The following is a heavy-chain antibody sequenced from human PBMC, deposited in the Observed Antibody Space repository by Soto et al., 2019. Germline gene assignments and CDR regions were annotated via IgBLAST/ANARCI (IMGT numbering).Heavy chain of an antibody. D-gene: IGHD1-1*01. J-gene: IGHJ6*02. CDR3: AINGGGTDYYYGMDV. Sequence: GGSLRLSCAASGFTFSSYSMNWVRQAPGKGLEWVSSISSSSSYIYYADSVKGRFTISRDNAKNSLYLQMNSLRAEDTAVYYCAINGGGTDYYYGMDVCGQGTTVTVSS. CDR2: ISSSSSYI. CDR1: GFTFSSYS. V-gene: IGHV3-21*01.